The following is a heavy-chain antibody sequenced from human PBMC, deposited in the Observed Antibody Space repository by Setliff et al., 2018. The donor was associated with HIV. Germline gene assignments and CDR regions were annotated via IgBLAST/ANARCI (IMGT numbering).Heavy chain of an antibody. J-gene: IGHJ4*02. Sequence: PSETLSLTCSVSGDSINSRPYYYGWLRQPPGKGLEWIGNVFYSGSTYYNPSLKSRVSMSIDTSRNQFSLKLTSVTAADTAVYFCAFSKQMATMAFDYWGQGALV. D-gene: IGHD5-12*01. CDR1: GDSINSRPYY. CDR2: VFYSGST. CDR3: AFSKQMATMAFDY. V-gene: IGHV4-39*01.